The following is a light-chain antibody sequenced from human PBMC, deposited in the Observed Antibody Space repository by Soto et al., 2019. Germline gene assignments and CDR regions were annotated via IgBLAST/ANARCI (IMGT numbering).Light chain of an antibody. CDR3: MQALQTPYT. J-gene: IGKJ2*01. Sequence: DIVMTQSPLSLPVTPGEPASISCRCSQSLLHSNGYNYLDWYLQKPGQSPQLLIYLGSNRASGVPDRFSGSGSGTDFTLKISRVEAEDVGLYYCMQALQTPYTFGQGTKLEIK. CDR1: QSLLHSNGYNY. V-gene: IGKV2-28*01. CDR2: LGS.